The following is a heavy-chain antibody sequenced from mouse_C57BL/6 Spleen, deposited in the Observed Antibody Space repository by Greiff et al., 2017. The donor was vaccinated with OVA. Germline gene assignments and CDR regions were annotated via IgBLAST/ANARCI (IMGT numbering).Heavy chain of an antibody. J-gene: IGHJ2*01. CDR3: ARGYYGYVYFDY. D-gene: IGHD2-2*01. CDR1: GYSITSGYY. CDR2: ISYDGSN. V-gene: IGHV3-6*01. Sequence: EVQLVESGPGLVKPSQSLSLTCSVTGYSITSGYYWNWIRQFPGNKLEWMGYISYDGSNNYNPSLKNRISITRDTSKNQFFLKLNSVTTEDTATYYCARGYYGYVYFDYWGQGTTLTVSS.